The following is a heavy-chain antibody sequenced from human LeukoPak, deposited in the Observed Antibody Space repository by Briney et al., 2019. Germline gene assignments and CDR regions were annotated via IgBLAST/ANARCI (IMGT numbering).Heavy chain of an antibody. D-gene: IGHD3-22*01. J-gene: IGHJ4*02. CDR3: ARELGSSGYYPFDY. CDR2: ITTNGGST. V-gene: IGHV3-64D*06. Sequence: GGSLRLSCSASGFTFSSFAMHWVRQAPGKGLEYISAITTNGGSTYYVDSVRGRFTISRDNSKNTVYLQLSSLRAEDTAVYYCARELGSSGYYPFDYWGQGTLVTVSS. CDR1: GFTFSSFA.